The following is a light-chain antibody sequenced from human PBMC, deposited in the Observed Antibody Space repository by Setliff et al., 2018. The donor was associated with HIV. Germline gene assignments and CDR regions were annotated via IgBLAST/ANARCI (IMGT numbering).Light chain of an antibody. CDR3: SSYTSSSTYV. V-gene: IGLV2-14*01. CDR2: DVS. J-gene: IGLJ1*01. Sequence: QSALTQPASVSGSPGQSITISCTGTSSDVGGYNYVSLYPQHPGKAPKFMIYDVSKRPSGVSNRFSGSKSGNTASLTISGLQAEDEADYYCSSYTSSSTYVFGTGTKVTVL. CDR1: SSDVGGYNY.